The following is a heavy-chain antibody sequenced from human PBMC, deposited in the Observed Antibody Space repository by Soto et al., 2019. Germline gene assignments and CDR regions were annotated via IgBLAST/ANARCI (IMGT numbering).Heavy chain of an antibody. CDR3: AVVDSTGNWFDP. Sequence: QLQLQESGPGLVKPSETLSLTCTVSGGSISSSDFYWGWLRQPPGKGLDFIGSMYYSWTTYYNPARKKRITISVDTSKNQFSLKLSSVTATDTAVYYCAVVDSTGNWFDPWGQGARVTVSS. D-gene: IGHD3-22*01. CDR1: GGSISSSDFY. J-gene: IGHJ5*02. CDR2: MYYSWTT. V-gene: IGHV4-39*01.